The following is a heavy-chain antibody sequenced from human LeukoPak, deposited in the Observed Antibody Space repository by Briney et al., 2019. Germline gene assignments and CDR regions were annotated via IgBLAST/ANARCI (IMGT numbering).Heavy chain of an antibody. CDR1: GFTFSSYA. CDR2: ISYSGNII. V-gene: IGHV3-23*01. D-gene: IGHD6-13*01. J-gene: IGHJ4*02. CDR3: AKDSSWYGDFDY. Sequence: GGSLRLSCAASGFTFSSYAMSWVRQAPGKGLEWVSGISYSGNIIYYADSVNGRFTISRDNSKNTLFLQMNSLTAEDTAVYYCAKDSSWYGDFDYWGQGTLVTVSS.